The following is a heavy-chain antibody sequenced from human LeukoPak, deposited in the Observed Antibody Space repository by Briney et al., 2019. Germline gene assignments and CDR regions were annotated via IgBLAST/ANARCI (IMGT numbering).Heavy chain of an antibody. CDR1: GFTFSSYW. CDR3: ARESYCTNGVCYTIVGDYYYYMDV. D-gene: IGHD2-8*01. V-gene: IGHV3-7*03. J-gene: IGHJ6*03. CDR2: IKQDGSEK. Sequence: PGGSLRLSCAASGFTFSSYWMSWVRQAPGKGLEWVAKIKQDGSEKYYVDSVKGRFTISRDNAKNSLYLQMNSLRAEDTALYYCARESYCTNGVCYTIVGDYYYYMDVWGKGTTVTVSS.